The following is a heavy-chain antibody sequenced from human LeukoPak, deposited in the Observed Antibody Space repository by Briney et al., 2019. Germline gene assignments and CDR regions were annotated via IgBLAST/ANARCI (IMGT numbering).Heavy chain of an antibody. J-gene: IGHJ2*01. CDR1: GFTFPPYW. Sequence: PGGSLRLSCAASGFTFPPYWIHWFRQAPGKGLVWVSRVSYDGTTTAYADSVRGRFTISRDNAKSTLDLQMDSLRAEDTAVYYCVRGAVATGDWYFDLWGRGTLVTVSS. D-gene: IGHD4-23*01. CDR3: VRGAVATGDWYFDL. CDR2: VSYDGTTT. V-gene: IGHV3-74*01.